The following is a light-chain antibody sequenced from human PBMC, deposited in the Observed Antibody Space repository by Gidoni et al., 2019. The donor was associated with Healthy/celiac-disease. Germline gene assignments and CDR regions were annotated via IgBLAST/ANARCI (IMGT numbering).Light chain of an antibody. Sequence: EIVMTQSPAPLSVSPGERATLSCSASQSVSSNLAWYQQKPGQAHRLLIYGASTRFSGSGSGTEFTLIISSLQSEDFAVYYCQQYNNWPPRTFGQGTKVEIK. J-gene: IGKJ1*01. CDR3: QQYNNWPPRT. CDR1: QSVSSN. V-gene: IGKV3-15*01. CDR2: GAS.